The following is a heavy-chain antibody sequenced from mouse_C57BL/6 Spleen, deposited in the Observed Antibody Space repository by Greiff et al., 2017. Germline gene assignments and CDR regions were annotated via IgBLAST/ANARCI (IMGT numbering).Heavy chain of an antibody. CDR3: ARSLGRGFAY. CDR2: IRNKANGDTT. J-gene: IGHJ3*01. CDR1: GFTFTDYY. D-gene: IGHD4-1*01. Sequence: EVQRVESGGGLVQPGGSLSLSCAASGFTFTDYYMSWVRQPPGKALEWLGFIRNKANGDTTEYSASVKGRFTISSDNSQSILYLQMNALRAEDSATYYCARSLGRGFAYWGQGTLVTVSA. V-gene: IGHV7-3*01.